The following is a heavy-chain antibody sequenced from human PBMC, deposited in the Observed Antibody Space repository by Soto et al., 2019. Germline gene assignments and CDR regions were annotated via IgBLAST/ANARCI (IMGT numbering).Heavy chain of an antibody. V-gene: IGHV2-5*02. D-gene: IGHD2-15*01. CDR3: APIVVAGITYYSAS. CDR1: GFSLSTSGVG. Sequence: QITLKESGPTLVKPTQTLTLTCTFSGFSLSTSGVGVGWIRQPPGKALEWLTFIYWDDDKRNSPFLKSRLTITKNTSKSQVVLTLTTMDPVDTATYSCAPIVVAGITYYSASWGQGTLVTVSS. J-gene: IGHJ4*02. CDR2: IYWDDDK.